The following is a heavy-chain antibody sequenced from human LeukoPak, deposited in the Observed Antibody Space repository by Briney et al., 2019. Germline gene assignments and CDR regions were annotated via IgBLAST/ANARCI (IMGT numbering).Heavy chain of an antibody. CDR2: IWYDGSNK. J-gene: IGHJ4*02. CDR1: GFTFSSYG. CDR3: ATDDYRGLGY. D-gene: IGHD3-16*01. V-gene: IGHV3-33*01. Sequence: GRSLRLSCAASGFTFSSYGMHWVRQAPGKGLEWVAVIWYDGSNKYYADSVKGRFTISRDNAKNTVYLQLNNLRAEDTAVYYCATDDYRGLGYWGQGTLVTVSS.